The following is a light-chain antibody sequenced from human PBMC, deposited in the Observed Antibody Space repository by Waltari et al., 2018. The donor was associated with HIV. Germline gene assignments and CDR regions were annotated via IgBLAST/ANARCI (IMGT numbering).Light chain of an antibody. CDR3: AVWDDRLSGRL. J-gene: IGLJ2*01. V-gene: IGLV1-47*01. CDR2: RNH. CDR1: TSNVRNNY. Sequence: QSVLAQPRSVSGTTGQTVNISCSGSTSNVRNNYVYWYQQVTGVAPKLLIYRNHQRPSGVPDRFYGSKSGTSASLAISGLRTEDEAEYYCAVWDDRLSGRLFGGGTKVTVL.